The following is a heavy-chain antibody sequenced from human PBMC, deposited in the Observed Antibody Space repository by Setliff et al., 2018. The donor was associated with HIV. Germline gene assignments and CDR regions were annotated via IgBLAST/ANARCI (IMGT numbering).Heavy chain of an antibody. CDR2: IYTSGST. V-gene: IGHV4-61*02. CDR3: ARLGDYDSSGYSWFDY. D-gene: IGHD3-22*01. CDR1: GGSITGGAYY. Sequence: SETLSLTCTVSGGSITGGAYYWSWIRQPAGKGLEWIGRIYTSGSTNYNPSLKSRVTISVDTSKNQFSLMLSSVTAADTAVYYCARLGDYDSSGYSWFDYWGQGTLVTVSS. J-gene: IGHJ4*02.